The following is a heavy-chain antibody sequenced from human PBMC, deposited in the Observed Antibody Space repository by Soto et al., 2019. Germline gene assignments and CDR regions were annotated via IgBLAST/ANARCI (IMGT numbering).Heavy chain of an antibody. CDR3: VKDSRIAVAGTYYFDY. J-gene: IGHJ4*02. CDR2: ISSNGGST. V-gene: IGHV3-64D*08. Sequence: GGSLRLSCSASGFTFSSYAMHWVRQAPGKGLEYVSAISSNGGSTYYADSVKGRFTISRDNSKNTLYLQMSSLRAEDTAVYYCVKDSRIAVAGTYYFDYWGQGTLVTVSS. CDR1: GFTFSSYA. D-gene: IGHD6-19*01.